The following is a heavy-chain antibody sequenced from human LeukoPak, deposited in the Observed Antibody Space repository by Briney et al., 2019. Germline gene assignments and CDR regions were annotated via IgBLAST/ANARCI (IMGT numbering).Heavy chain of an antibody. D-gene: IGHD3-22*01. CDR3: AKVPDYYDSSGYFDY. Sequence: PGGSLRLSCAASGFTFSSYSLNWVRQAPGRGLEGVSYISSSSSTIYYADSVKGRFTISRDNAKNSLYLQMNSLRAEDTALYYCAKVPDYYDSSGYFDYWGQGTLVTVSS. CDR1: GFTFSSYS. J-gene: IGHJ4*02. CDR2: ISSSSSTI. V-gene: IGHV3-48*04.